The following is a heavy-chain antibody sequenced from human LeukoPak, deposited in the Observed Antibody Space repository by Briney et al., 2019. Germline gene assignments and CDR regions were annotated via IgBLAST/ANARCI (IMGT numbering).Heavy chain of an antibody. CDR2: ISYDGSNK. CDR1: GFTFSSYA. J-gene: IGHJ5*02. Sequence: PGGSLRLSCAASGFTFSSYAMHWVRQAPGRGLEWVALISYDGSNKYYSDSVKGRFTISRDNSMHTLYLQMNSLRPEDTAVYYCARDDTGYGLFDPWGQGTLVTVSS. CDR3: ARDDTGYGLFDP. D-gene: IGHD5-12*01. V-gene: IGHV3-30-3*01.